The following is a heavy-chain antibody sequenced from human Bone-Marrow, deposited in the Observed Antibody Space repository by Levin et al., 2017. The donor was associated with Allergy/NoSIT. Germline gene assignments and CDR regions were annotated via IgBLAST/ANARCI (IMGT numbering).Heavy chain of an antibody. V-gene: IGHV3-74*01. J-gene: IGHJ4*02. CDR1: GFTFSSYW. D-gene: IGHD5-18*01. CDR3: ARVPSGYSYGLN. Sequence: PGGSLRLSCAASGFTFSSYWMYWVRQAPGKGLVWVSRINSDGSSTSYADSVKGRFTISRDNAKNTLYLQMNSLRAEDTAFYYCARVPSGYSYGLNWGQGTLVTVSS. CDR2: INSDGSST.